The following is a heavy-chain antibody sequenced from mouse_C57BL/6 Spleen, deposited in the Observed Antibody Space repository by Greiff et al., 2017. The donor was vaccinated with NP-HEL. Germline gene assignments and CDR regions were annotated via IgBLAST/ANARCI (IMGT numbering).Heavy chain of an antibody. V-gene: IGHV1-85*01. CDR1: GYTFTSYD. J-gene: IGHJ2*01. Sequence: QVQLQQSGPELVKPGASVKLSCKASGYTFTSYDIHWVKQRPGQGLEWIGRIYPRDGSTKYNEKFKGKATLTVDTSSSTAYMGLHSLTSEDSAVYICARKGYFDDWGRGTTLTVST. CDR2: IYPRDGST. CDR3: ARKGYFDD.